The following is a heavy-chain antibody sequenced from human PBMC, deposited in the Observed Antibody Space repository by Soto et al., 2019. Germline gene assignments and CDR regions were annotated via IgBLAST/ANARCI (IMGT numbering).Heavy chain of an antibody. CDR2: IYYSGFT. V-gene: IGHV4-59*12. J-gene: IGHJ4*02. Sequence: SETLSLTCNVSGGSISNSYWTWIRQPPGKRLEWIGYIYYSGFTTYNPSLKSRVTMSIDTSKSQFSLKLRSVTSADTAVYYCAKVRSTTIFDVVSLFDYWGQGTLVTVSS. D-gene: IGHD3-3*01. CDR3: AKVRSTTIFDVVSLFDY. CDR1: GGSISNSY.